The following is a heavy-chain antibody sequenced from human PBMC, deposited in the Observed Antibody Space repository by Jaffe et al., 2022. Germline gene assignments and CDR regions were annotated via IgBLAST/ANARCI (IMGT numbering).Heavy chain of an antibody. V-gene: IGHV3-48*03. CDR2: ITAGGVTI. D-gene: IGHD3-10*01. Sequence: EVQLVESGGGLVQPGGSLRLSCAASGFTFSDYDMNWVRQAPGKGLEWLSFITAGGVTIYYADSVKGRFTISRDNAENSLYLLMNSLTVEDTAIYYCVRDAPGVDTNDLWGQGTLVTVTS. J-gene: IGHJ5*02. CDR1: GFTFSDYD. CDR3: VRDAPGVDTNDL.